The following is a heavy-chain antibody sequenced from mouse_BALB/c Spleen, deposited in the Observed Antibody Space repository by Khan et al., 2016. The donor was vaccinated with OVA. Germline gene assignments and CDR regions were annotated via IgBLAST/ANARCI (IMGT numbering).Heavy chain of an antibody. D-gene: IGHD2-4*01. CDR3: ARSRGPGYDYCFDY. J-gene: IGHJ2*01. V-gene: IGHV1S29*02. CDR2: IYPYNGGT. Sequence: EVQLQESGPELVKPGASVKISCKASGYTFTDYNMHWVKQSHGKSLDWIGYIYPYNGGTGYNQKFKSKATLTVDNSSSTAYMELRSLTSEDSAVYYCARSRGPGYDYCFDYGGQGTTLTVSS. CDR1: GYTFTDYN.